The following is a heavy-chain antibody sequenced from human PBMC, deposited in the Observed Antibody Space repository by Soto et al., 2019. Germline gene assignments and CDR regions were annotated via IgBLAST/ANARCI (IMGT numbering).Heavy chain of an antibody. D-gene: IGHD3-3*01. CDR2: VYWDDDK. V-gene: IGHV2-5*02. CDR3: ATSQLVTVFGLGNQTDGWFDS. CDR1: GFSLSTSGAA. Sequence: QITLKESGPTLVNPTQTLTLTCTFSGFSLSTSGAAVGWIRQPPGKDLEWLALVYWDDDKRYSPSIKNRVTITKDTSKNQVVLTLTNAEPVDTAPYYCATSQLVTVFGLGNQTDGWFDSWGQGTLVTVPS. J-gene: IGHJ5*01.